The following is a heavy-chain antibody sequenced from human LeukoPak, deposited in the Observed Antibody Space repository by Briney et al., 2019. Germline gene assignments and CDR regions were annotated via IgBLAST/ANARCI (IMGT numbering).Heavy chain of an antibody. CDR3: ARVVDRNLLRYFDP. V-gene: IGHV1-69*01. J-gene: IGHJ5*02. CDR1: GGTFSSYA. CDR2: IIPIFGTA. Sequence: ASVKVSCKASGGTFSSYAISWVRQAPGQGLEWMGGIIPIFGTANYAQKFQGRVTITADESTSTAYRELSSLRTEDTAVYYCARVVDRNLLRYFDPWGQGTLVTVSS. D-gene: IGHD3-9*01.